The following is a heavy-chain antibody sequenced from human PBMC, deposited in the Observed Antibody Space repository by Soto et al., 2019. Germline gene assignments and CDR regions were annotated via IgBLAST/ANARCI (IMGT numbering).Heavy chain of an antibody. D-gene: IGHD3-10*01. J-gene: IGHJ6*03. CDR3: AKDRSGSYQYYYYYMDV. CDR1: GLTFSSYG. Sequence: QVQLVESGGGVVQPGRSLRLSCAASGLTFSSYGMHWVRQAPGKGLEWVAVISYDGSNKYYADSVKGRFTISRDNSKNTLYLQMNSLRAEDTAVYYCAKDRSGSYQYYYYYMDVWGKGTTVTVSS. V-gene: IGHV3-30*18. CDR2: ISYDGSNK.